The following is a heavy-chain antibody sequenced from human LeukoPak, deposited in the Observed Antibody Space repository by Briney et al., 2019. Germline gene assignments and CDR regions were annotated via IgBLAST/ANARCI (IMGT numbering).Heavy chain of an antibody. V-gene: IGHV4-4*07. CDR2: IYTSGST. Sequence: SETLSLTCTVSGGSISSYYWSWIRPPAGKGLEWIGRIYTSGSTNYNPSLKSRVTMSVDTSKNQFSLKLSSVTAADTAVYYCARGIQLWHNKDAFDIWGQGTMVTVSS. CDR3: ARGIQLWHNKDAFDI. CDR1: GGSISSYY. D-gene: IGHD5-18*01. J-gene: IGHJ3*02.